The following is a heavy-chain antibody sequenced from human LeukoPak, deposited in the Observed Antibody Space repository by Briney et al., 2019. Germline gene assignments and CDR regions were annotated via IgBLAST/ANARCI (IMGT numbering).Heavy chain of an antibody. CDR1: GFTFSSYA. CDR3: ARVEVDIVATLYFDF. Sequence: GGSLRLSCAASGFTFSSYAMSWVRQAPGKGLEWVSAISGSGGSTYYAESVKGRFTISRDNSKNTLFLQMNSLTAEDTAMYYCARVEVDIVATLYFDFWGQGTLVTVSS. V-gene: IGHV3-23*01. J-gene: IGHJ4*02. D-gene: IGHD5-12*01. CDR2: ISGSGGST.